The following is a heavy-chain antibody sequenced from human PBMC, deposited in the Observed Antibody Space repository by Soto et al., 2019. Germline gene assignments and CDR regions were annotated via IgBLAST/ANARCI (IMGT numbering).Heavy chain of an antibody. Sequence: GGSLRLSCTASGFTFTYYAFSWVRQAPGKGLEWVSAISANGQGIYYADSVRGRFTISRDNSKNTVFLHMDSLRAEDTAVYYCAKDRDYPRDQFHYWGQGTLVTVSS. V-gene: IGHV3-23*01. CDR2: ISANGQGI. CDR1: GFTFTYYA. J-gene: IGHJ4*02. D-gene: IGHD2-2*01. CDR3: AKDRDYPRDQFHY.